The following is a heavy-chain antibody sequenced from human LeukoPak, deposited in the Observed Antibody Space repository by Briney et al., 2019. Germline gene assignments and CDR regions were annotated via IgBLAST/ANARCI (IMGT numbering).Heavy chain of an antibody. CDR1: GGSISSSSYY. J-gene: IGHJ6*03. V-gene: IGHV4-39*07. Sequence: SETLSLTCTVSGGSISSSSYYWGWIRQPPGKGLEWIGSIYYSGSTYYNPSLKSRVTISVDTSKNQFSLKLSSVTAADTAVYYCARAWSTYYYYYMDVWGKGTTVTVSS. CDR3: ARAWSTYYYYYMDV. D-gene: IGHD2-8*02. CDR2: IYYSGST.